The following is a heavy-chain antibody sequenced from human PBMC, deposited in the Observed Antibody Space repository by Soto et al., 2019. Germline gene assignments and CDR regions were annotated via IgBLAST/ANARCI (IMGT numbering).Heavy chain of an antibody. J-gene: IGHJ3*02. CDR3: ARVRDDAFDI. V-gene: IGHV4-59*01. CDR2: IYYSGST. CDR1: GVSISNYY. Sequence: SETLSLTCTVSGVSISNYYWSWIRQPPGKGLEWMGYIYYSGSTNYNPSLKSRVTISVDTSKNQFSLKLSSVTVAETAVYYCARVRDDAFDIWGQGTMVTVSS.